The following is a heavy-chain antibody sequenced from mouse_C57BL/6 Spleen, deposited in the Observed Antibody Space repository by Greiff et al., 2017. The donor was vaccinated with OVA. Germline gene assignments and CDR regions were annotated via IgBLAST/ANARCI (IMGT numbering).Heavy chain of an antibody. J-gene: IGHJ4*01. CDR2: INPNYGTT. CDR1: GYSFTDYN. CDR3: ARSGYYSNYEGNMGAMDY. Sequence: EVQLQQSGPELVKPGASVKISCKASGYSFTDYNMNWVKQSNGKSLEWIGVINPNYGTTSYNQKFKGKATLTVDQSSSTAYMQLNSLTSEDSAVYYCARSGYYSNYEGNMGAMDYWGQGTSVTVSS. D-gene: IGHD2-5*01. V-gene: IGHV1-39*01.